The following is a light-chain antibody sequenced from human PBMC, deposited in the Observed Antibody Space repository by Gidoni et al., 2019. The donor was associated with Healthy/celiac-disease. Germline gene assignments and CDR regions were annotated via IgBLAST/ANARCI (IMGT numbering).Light chain of an antibody. Sequence: YEMTQPPSVSVSPGQTASITCSGDKLGDKYACWYQQKPGQSPVLVIYQDSKRPSGIPERFSGSNSGNTATLTISGTQAMDEADYYCQAWDSSTGVFGGGTKLTVL. V-gene: IGLV3-1*01. CDR1: KLGDKY. CDR3: QAWDSSTGV. J-gene: IGLJ2*01. CDR2: QDS.